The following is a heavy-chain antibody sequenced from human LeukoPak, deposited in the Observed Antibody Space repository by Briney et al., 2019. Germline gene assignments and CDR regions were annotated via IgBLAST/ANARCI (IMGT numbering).Heavy chain of an antibody. D-gene: IGHD4-17*01. CDR1: GFTVSSNY. Sequence: GGSLRLSCAASGFTVSSNYMSWVRQAPGKGLERVGIMSNSGENTFYGEAVKGRFTISRDNSQNTLYLQMNSLRPEDTAVYYCAKGGASVTRYVDYWGQGTLVTVSS. CDR3: AKGGASVTRYVDY. CDR2: MSNSGENT. J-gene: IGHJ4*02. V-gene: IGHV3-53*05.